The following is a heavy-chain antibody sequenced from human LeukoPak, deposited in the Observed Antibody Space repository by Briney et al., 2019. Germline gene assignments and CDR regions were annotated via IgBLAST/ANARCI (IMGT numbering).Heavy chain of an antibody. CDR3: ARVISMVRGLIYYGMDV. CDR1: RFTFGNYW. D-gene: IGHD3-10*01. V-gene: IGHV3-7*01. Sequence: GGSLRLSCAASRFTFGNYWMSWVRQAPGKGLEWGAIINQDGSEKYFVYHVKARFTMSRDNAKNSLHMQIDSLRAEDTAVYYCARVISMVRGLIYYGMDVWGQGTTVTVSS. CDR2: INQDGSEK. J-gene: IGHJ6*02.